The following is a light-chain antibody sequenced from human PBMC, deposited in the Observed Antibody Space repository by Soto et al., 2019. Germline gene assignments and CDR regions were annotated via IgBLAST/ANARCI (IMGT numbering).Light chain of an antibody. CDR1: QSVSSSY. CDR2: GAS. V-gene: IGKV3-20*01. J-gene: IGKJ3*01. CDR3: QQYGSSPFT. Sequence: EIVLTQCPGTLSLSPGERATLSCRASQSVSSSYLAWYQQKPGQAPRLLIYGASSRATGIPDRFSGSGSGTDFTLTISRLEPEDFAVYYCQQYGSSPFTFGPGTRWIS.